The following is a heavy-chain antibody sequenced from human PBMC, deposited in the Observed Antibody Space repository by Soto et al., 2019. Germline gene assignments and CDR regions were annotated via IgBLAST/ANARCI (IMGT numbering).Heavy chain of an antibody. CDR3: ARGYSSSWYYGLDY. J-gene: IGHJ4*02. CDR1: GGSVSSGSYY. D-gene: IGHD6-13*01. CDR2: IYYSGST. Sequence: SETLSLTCTVSGGSVSSGSYYWSWIRQPPGKGLEWIGYIYYSGSTNYNPSLKSRVTISVDTSKNQFSLKLSSVTAADTAVYYCARGYSSSWYYGLDYWGQGTLVTVSS. V-gene: IGHV4-61*01.